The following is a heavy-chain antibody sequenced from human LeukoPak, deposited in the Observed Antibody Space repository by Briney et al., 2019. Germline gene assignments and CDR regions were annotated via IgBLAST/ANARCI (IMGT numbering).Heavy chain of an antibody. CDR1: GYIFTSYV. CDR3: ARGDYETHGYQTR. V-gene: IGHV7-4-1*02. D-gene: IGHD3-22*01. J-gene: IGHJ4*02. Sequence: ASVTVSCTASGYIFTSYVLHWVRQAPGQGLEWMGWINTNTGNPTYAQGFTGRFVFSLDTSVGTAYLQISSLKADDTAMYYCARGDYETHGYQTRWGQGTLVTVSS. CDR2: INTNTGNP.